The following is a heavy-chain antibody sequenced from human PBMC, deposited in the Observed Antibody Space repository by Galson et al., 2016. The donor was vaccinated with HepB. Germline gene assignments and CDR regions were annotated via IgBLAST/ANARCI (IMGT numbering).Heavy chain of an antibody. CDR3: ARDVLNYPTSGTTPPWGRCFDA. CDR1: GYTFKNYG. J-gene: IGHJ4*02. D-gene: IGHD1-14*01. Sequence: SVKVSCKASGYTFKNYGISWVRQAPGQGLEWMGWISAYTGDTYYPQKLQGRVTMTTDTSTSTAYMELRGLGSGDTAVYYCARDVLNYPTSGTTPPWGRCFDAWGQGTLVSVSS. CDR2: ISAYTGDT. V-gene: IGHV1-18*04.